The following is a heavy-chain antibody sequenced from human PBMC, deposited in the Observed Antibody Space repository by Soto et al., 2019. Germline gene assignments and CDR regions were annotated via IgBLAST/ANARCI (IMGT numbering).Heavy chain of an antibody. V-gene: IGHV4-4*02. CDR3: AREIVTAGGNNYFDP. Sequence: SETLSLTCGVSGGTVASSHWWSWVRQSPGRGLEWIGNVYHTGDTNFNPSLQSRVTFSVDKSNNQFSLRLTSVTAADTAVYFCAREIVTAGGNNYFDPWGHGTLVTVSS. CDR2: VYHTGDT. D-gene: IGHD2-21*02. CDR1: GGTVASSHW. J-gene: IGHJ5*02.